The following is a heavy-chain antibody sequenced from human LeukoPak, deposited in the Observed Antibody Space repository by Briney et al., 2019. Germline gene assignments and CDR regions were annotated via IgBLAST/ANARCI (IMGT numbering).Heavy chain of an antibody. J-gene: IGHJ4*02. D-gene: IGHD6-19*01. CDR3: ARVYSSGWYPYYFDY. V-gene: IGHV3-21*01. Sequence: PGGSLRLSCAASGFTFSSYSMNWVRQAPGKRLEWVSSISSSSSYIYYADSVKGRFTISRDNAKNSLYLQMNSLRAEDTAVYYCARVYSSGWYPYYFDYWGQGTLVTVSS. CDR2: ISSSSSYI. CDR1: GFTFSSYS.